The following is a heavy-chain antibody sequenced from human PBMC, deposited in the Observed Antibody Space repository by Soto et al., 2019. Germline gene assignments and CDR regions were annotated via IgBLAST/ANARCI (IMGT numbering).Heavy chain of an antibody. CDR2: INPNSGGT. D-gene: IGHD2-15*01. CDR1: GYTFTSYY. Sequence: ASVKVSCKASGYTFTSYYMHWVRQAPGQGLEWMGWINPNSGGTNYAQKFQGRVTMTRDTSISTAYMELSRLRSDDTAVYYCARDIVVVVAATPRLYYYGMDVWGQGTTVTVSS. V-gene: IGHV1-2*02. CDR3: ARDIVVVVAATPRLYYYGMDV. J-gene: IGHJ6*02.